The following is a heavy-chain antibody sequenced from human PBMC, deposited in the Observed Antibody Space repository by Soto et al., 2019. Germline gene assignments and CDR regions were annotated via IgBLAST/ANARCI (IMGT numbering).Heavy chain of an antibody. CDR3: ARGGRRKNWFDP. Sequence: SVDASCKARGYTFTSYDINCVRPAPGQGLEWMGWMNPNSGNTGYAQKFKGRVTMTRNTSISTAYMELSSLRSEDTAVYYCARGGRRKNWFDPWGQGTLVTVSS. V-gene: IGHV1-8*01. CDR2: MNPNSGNT. CDR1: GYTFTSYD. D-gene: IGHD1-26*01. J-gene: IGHJ5*02.